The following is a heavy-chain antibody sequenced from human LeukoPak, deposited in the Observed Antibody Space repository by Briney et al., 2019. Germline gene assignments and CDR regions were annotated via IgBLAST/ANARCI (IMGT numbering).Heavy chain of an antibody. CDR3: VGGSCGVNCPGSNWFDP. CDR2: IYYSGST. V-gene: IGHV4-59*08. D-gene: IGHD2-21*01. Sequence: SETLSLTCTVSGGSISNYYWSWIRQPPGKGLEWIGFIYYSGSTNYNPSLKSRVTISVDTSKNQFSLKLTSVTAADTAVYYCVGGSCGVNCPGSNWFDPWGQGTLVTVSS. J-gene: IGHJ5*02. CDR1: GGSISNYY.